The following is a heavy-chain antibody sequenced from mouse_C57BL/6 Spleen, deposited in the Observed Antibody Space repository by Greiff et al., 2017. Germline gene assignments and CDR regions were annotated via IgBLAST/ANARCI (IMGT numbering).Heavy chain of an antibody. CDR3: AREGNYYGSSYGY. CDR1: GYTFTSYW. Sequence: QVQLQQSGTELVKPGASVKLSCKASGYTFTSYWMHWVKQRPGQGLEWIGNINPSNGGTNYNEKFKSKATLTVAKSASTAYMQLSILTSEDSAVYYCAREGNYYGSSYGYWGQGTTLTVSS. V-gene: IGHV1-53*01. D-gene: IGHD1-1*01. CDR2: INPSNGGT. J-gene: IGHJ2*01.